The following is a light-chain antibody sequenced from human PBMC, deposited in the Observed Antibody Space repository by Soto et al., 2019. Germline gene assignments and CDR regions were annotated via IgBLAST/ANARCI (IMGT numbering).Light chain of an antibody. V-gene: IGKV3-20*01. CDR1: QSVSTRY. J-gene: IGKJ2*01. CDR3: QQYGNSPKYT. Sequence: EIGLTQSPGTLSLSPGERATLSCRASQSVSTRYLAWYQQKPGQAPRLLIYGASSRATGIPDRFSGSGSGTDFTLTISRLEPEDFAVYYCQQYGNSPKYTFGQGTKLEI. CDR2: GAS.